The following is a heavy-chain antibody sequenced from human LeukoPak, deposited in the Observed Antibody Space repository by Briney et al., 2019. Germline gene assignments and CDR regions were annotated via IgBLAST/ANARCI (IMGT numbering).Heavy chain of an antibody. D-gene: IGHD2-15*01. V-gene: IGHV3-33*01. CDR3: VLRSGGTRAAQPFDY. CDR2: IWYDGSNK. Sequence: PGGSLRLSCAASGFTFSSYGMHWVRQAPGKGLEGVAVIWYDGSNKYYADSVKGRFTISRDNSKNTLYLQMNSLRAEDTAVYYCVLRSGGTRAAQPFDYWGQGTLVTVSS. CDR1: GFTFSSYG. J-gene: IGHJ4*02.